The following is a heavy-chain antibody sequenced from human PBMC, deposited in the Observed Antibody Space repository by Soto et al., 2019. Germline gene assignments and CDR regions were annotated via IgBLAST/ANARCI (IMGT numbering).Heavy chain of an antibody. CDR2: IDPSDSYT. CDR1: GYSFTSYW. Sequence: GESLKISCKVSGYSFTSYWISWVRQMPGKGLEWMGRIDPSDSYTNYSPSFQGHVTISADKSISTAYLQWSSLKASDTAMYYCARERGYYFDYWGQGTLVTVSS. D-gene: IGHD5-12*01. CDR3: ARERGYYFDY. V-gene: IGHV5-10-1*01. J-gene: IGHJ4*02.